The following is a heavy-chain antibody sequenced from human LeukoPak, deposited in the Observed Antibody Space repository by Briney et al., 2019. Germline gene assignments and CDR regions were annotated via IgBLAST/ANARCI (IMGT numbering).Heavy chain of an antibody. Sequence: SGGSLRLSCAASGFTFSSYSMNWVRQAPGKGLEWISYIGISSGNTKYADSVKGRFTISGDKAKNSVYLQMNSLRVEDTAVYYCASLCAPPGWYSSGCSMDVWGQGTTVTVSS. V-gene: IGHV3-48*01. CDR3: ASLCAPPGWYSSGCSMDV. CDR1: GFTFSSYS. J-gene: IGHJ6*02. CDR2: IGISSGNT. D-gene: IGHD6-19*01.